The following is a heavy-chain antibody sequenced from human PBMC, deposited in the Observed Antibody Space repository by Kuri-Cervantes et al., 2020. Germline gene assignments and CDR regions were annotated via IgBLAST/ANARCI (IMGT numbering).Heavy chain of an antibody. J-gene: IGHJ4*02. CDR2: ISDGGTTI. CDR1: GFSFSSYD. V-gene: IGHV3-48*03. Sequence: GESLKISCAASGFSFSSYDMNWFRQAPGKGLEWVSYISDGGTTIYFADSVKGRFTISRDNAQNSLYLQMNSLRAEDTAVYYCAREKRXTRIDFWGQGTLVTVSS. CDR3: AREKRXTRIDF.